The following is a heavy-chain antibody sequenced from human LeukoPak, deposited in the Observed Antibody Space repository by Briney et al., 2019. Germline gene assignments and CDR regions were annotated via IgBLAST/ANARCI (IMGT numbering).Heavy chain of an antibody. CDR1: GYSISSGYY. Sequence: SETLSLTCTVSGYSISSGYYWGWIRQPPGKGLEWIGSIYHNGSTYYNPSLKSRVTISVDTSKNQFSLKLSSVTAADTAVYYCARGSLFYYGDYENWGQGTLVTVSS. V-gene: IGHV4-38-2*02. J-gene: IGHJ4*02. CDR2: IYHNGST. D-gene: IGHD4-17*01. CDR3: ARGSLFYYGDYEN.